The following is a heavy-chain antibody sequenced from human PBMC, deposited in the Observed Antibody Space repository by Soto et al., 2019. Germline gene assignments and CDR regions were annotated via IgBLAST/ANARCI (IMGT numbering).Heavy chain of an antibody. D-gene: IGHD3-10*01. V-gene: IGHV1-46*01. CDR2: FDPSGVAT. CDR3: ARVSRGGFEI. CDR1: GYTFTSYF. J-gene: IGHJ3*02. Sequence: QVQLVQSGAEVKKPGASVKVSCKASGYTFTSYFIHWVRQAPGQGLEWMGVFDPSGVATNSAQKFQGRLTMTRDTSTSTVYMDLTSLGSDDTAPYYCARVSRGGFEIWGQGTLVTVSS.